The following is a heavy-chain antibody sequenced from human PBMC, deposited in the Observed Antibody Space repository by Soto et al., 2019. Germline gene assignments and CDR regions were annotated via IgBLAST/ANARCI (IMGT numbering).Heavy chain of an antibody. D-gene: IGHD3-3*02. CDR2: ISDTGGST. Sequence: ETLSLTCAGTGFNFNNFAMHWVRQAPGTGLEYVSSISDTGGSTFHADSVKGRFTISRDNAKNSLFLQMNSLRVEDTAVYYCARGWAFLNYWGQGILVTVSS. CDR3: ARGWAFLNY. V-gene: IGHV3-64*04. CDR1: GFNFNNFA. J-gene: IGHJ4*02.